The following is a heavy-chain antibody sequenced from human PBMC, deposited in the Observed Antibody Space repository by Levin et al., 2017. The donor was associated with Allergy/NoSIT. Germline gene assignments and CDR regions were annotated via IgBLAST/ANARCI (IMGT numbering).Heavy chain of an antibody. D-gene: IGHD5-24*01. Sequence: GESLKISCAASGFTFSSYSMNWVRQAPGKGLEWVSSISSSSSYIYYADSVKGRFTISRDNAKNSLYLQMNSLRAEDTAVYYCARVSEMATITAYYYYYGMDVWGQGTTVTVSS. CDR2: ISSSSSYI. CDR1: GFTFSSYS. CDR3: ARVSEMATITAYYYYYGMDV. J-gene: IGHJ6*02. V-gene: IGHV3-21*01.